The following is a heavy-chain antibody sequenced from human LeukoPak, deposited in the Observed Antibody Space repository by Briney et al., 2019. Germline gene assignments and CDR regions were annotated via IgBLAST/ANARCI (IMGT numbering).Heavy chain of an antibody. J-gene: IGHJ4*02. CDR2: IRSKAYGGTA. CDR3: TREIRYFDWFQADY. V-gene: IGHV3-49*03. CDR1: GFTFGDHS. Sequence: PWGPLRLSCTASGFTFGDHSVSWFRQAPGKGLEWVGFIRSKAYGGTAEYAASVKGRFTISRDDSKSVAYLQMDSLKTEDTAVYYCTREIRYFDWFQADYWGQGTLVTVSS. D-gene: IGHD3-9*01.